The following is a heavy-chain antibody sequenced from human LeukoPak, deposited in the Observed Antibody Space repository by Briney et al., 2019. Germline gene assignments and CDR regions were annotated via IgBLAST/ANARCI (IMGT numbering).Heavy chain of an antibody. CDR3: AKDFMAGTFYYYYMDV. CDR1: GFTFSSYW. J-gene: IGHJ6*03. Sequence: GGSLRLSCAASGFTFSSYWMSWVRQAPGKGLEWVANIKQDGSEKYYVDSVKGRFTTSRDNAKNSLYLQMNSLRAEDTAVYYCAKDFMAGTFYYYYMDVWGKGTTVTVSS. CDR2: IKQDGSEK. V-gene: IGHV3-7*01. D-gene: IGHD6-19*01.